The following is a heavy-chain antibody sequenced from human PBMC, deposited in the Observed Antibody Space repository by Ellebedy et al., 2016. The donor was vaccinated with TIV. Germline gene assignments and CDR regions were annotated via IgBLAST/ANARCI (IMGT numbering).Heavy chain of an antibody. V-gene: IGHV3-7*03. D-gene: IGHD3-10*01. Sequence: GESLKISXAASGFTFSSYAMSWVRQAPGKGLEWVANIKQDGSEKYYVDSVKGRFTISRDNSKNTLYLQMNSLTADDTAVYYCAKFLRGHGSGRPFSYYAMDVWGQGTSVTVSS. J-gene: IGHJ6*02. CDR3: AKFLRGHGSGRPFSYYAMDV. CDR2: IKQDGSEK. CDR1: GFTFSSYA.